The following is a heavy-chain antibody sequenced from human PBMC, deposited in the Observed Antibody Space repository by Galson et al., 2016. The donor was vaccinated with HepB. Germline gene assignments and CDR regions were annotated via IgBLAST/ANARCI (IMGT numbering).Heavy chain of an antibody. CDR3: AKGNIDYLPAAPYA. V-gene: IGHV3-23*01. Sequence: LRLSCAASGFTFRSYAMSWFRQAPGKGLDWVSSISGGGDSTFYADSVKGRFSISRDNSKDTLYLQLNSLRADDTAVYYCAKGNIDYLPAAPYAWGQGTLVTVSS. J-gene: IGHJ5*02. D-gene: IGHD2-2*01. CDR1: GFTFRSYA. CDR2: ISGGGDST.